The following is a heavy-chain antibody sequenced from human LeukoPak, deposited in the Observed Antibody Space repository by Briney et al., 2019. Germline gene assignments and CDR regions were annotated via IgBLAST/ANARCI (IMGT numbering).Heavy chain of an antibody. D-gene: IGHD3-3*01. Sequence: GGSLRLSCAASGFTFSDYAMGWVRQAPGEGLEWVSVISGSDASTNYADSVRGRFTISRDNSKNTLYLQMNSLRAEDTAVYYCAKVQPSTDFWSGYYTGHPHFDYWGQGTLVTVSS. J-gene: IGHJ4*02. V-gene: IGHV3-23*01. CDR2: ISGSDAST. CDR1: GFTFSDYA. CDR3: AKVQPSTDFWSGYYTGHPHFDY.